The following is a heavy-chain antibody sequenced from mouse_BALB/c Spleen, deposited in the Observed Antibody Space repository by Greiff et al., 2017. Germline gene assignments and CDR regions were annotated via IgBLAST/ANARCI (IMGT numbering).Heavy chain of an antibody. J-gene: IGHJ3*01. CDR2: IYPGNSDT. CDR3: TSYDGYHDSWFAY. V-gene: IGHV1-5*01. CDR1: GYSFTSYW. D-gene: IGHD2-3*01. Sequence: VHVKQSGTVLARPGASVKMSCKASGYSFTSYWMHWVKQRPGQGLEWIGAIYPGNSDTSYNQKFKGKAKLTAVTSASTAYMELSSLTNEDSAVYYCTSYDGYHDSWFAYWGQGTLVTVSA.